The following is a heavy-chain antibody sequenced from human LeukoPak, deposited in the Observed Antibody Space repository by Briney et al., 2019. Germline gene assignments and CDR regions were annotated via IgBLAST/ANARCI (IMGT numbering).Heavy chain of an antibody. J-gene: IGHJ6*02. D-gene: IGHD4-17*01. V-gene: IGHV4-4*07. Sequence: PSETLSLTCNVSGGSFSPYYWSWVRQPAGKGLEWIGRIYASGSVSSSGSTNYNPSLKSRVTMSVDTPKKQFSLRLNSVTAADTAVYYCAREKTVLHYYYGMDVWGQGTTVTVSS. CDR2: IYASGSVSSSGST. CDR1: GGSFSPYY. CDR3: AREKTVLHYYYGMDV.